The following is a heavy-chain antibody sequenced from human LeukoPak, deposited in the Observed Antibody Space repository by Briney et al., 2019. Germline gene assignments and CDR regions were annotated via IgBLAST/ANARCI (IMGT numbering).Heavy chain of an antibody. V-gene: IGHV3-9*01. J-gene: IGHJ4*02. CDR3: AKGPPRGDYYDSSGYYHY. CDR2: ISWNSGSI. D-gene: IGHD3-22*01. CDR1: GFTFDDYA. Sequence: PGGSLRLSCAASGFTFDDYAMHWVRQAPGKGLGWVSGISWNSGSIGYADSVKGRFTISRDNAKNSLYLQMNSLRAEDTALYYCAKGPPRGDYYDSSGYYHYWGQGTLVTVSS.